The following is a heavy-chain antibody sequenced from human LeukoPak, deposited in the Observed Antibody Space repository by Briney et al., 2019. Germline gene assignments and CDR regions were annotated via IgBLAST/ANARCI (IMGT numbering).Heavy chain of an antibody. CDR1: GYTFTSYG. V-gene: IGHV1-18*01. J-gene: IGHJ4*02. D-gene: IGHD1-26*01. CDR3: ASSFSGSYYGMDYFDY. Sequence: GASVKVSCKASGYTFTSYGISWVRQAPGQGLEWMGWISAHNGNTNYAQKLQGRVTMTTDTSTSTAYMELRSLRSDDTAVYYCASSFSGSYYGMDYFDYWGQGTLVTVSS. CDR2: ISAHNGNT.